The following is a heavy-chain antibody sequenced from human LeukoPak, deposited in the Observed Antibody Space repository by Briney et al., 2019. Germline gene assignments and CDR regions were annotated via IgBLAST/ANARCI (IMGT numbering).Heavy chain of an antibody. V-gene: IGHV3-21*01. J-gene: IGHJ4*02. D-gene: IGHD3-10*01. CDR1: GFTFSSYS. Sequence: RSGGSLRLSCAASGFTFSSYSMNWVRQAPGKGLEWVSAISSSSSIYYADSVKGRFTISRDNAKHSLYLQMNSLRAEDTAAYYCARASDYYGSGNYWGQGTLVTISS. CDR3: ARASDYYGSGNY. CDR2: ISSSSSI.